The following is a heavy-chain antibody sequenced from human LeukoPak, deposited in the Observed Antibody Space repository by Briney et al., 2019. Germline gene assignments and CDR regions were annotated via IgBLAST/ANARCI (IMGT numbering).Heavy chain of an antibody. Sequence: ASVKVSCKASGYTFTSYGISWVRQAPGQGLEWMGWISAYNGNTNYAQKFQGRVTMTTDTSTSTAYMELRSLRSDDTAVYYCVRVRYSGDAFDIWGRGTMVTVPS. V-gene: IGHV1-18*01. CDR2: ISAYNGNT. CDR3: VRVRYSGDAFDI. CDR1: GYTFTSYG. J-gene: IGHJ3*02. D-gene: IGHD2-15*01.